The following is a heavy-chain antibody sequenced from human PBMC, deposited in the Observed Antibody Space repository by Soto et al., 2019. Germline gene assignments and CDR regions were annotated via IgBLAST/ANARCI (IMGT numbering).Heavy chain of an antibody. V-gene: IGHV3-48*01. Sequence: EVQLVESGGGLVQPGGSLRLSCAASGFTFSNYSMSWVRQAPGKGLAWVSYISGSSSPIYYSDSVKGRFTISRDNAKNSLYLRMNSLRAEDTAVYFCARLAVTSRDYWRQGTLVTVSS. CDR1: GFTFSNYS. J-gene: IGHJ4*02. CDR2: ISGSSSPI. CDR3: ARLAVTSRDY. D-gene: IGHD4-4*01.